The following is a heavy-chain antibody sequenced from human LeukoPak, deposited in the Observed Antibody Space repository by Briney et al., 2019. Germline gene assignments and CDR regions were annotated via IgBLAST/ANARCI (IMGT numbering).Heavy chain of an antibody. D-gene: IGHD3-9*01. CDR1: GFTFSSYW. CDR3: AREPRQKNYDILTGYTIYYYYYMDV. J-gene: IGHJ6*03. Sequence: PGGSLRLSCAASGFTFSSYWMSWVRQAPGKGLEWVANIKQDGREKYYVDSVKGRFTISRDNAKNSLYLQMNSLRAEDTAVYYCAREPRQKNYDILTGYTIYYYYYMDVWGKGTTVTVSS. V-gene: IGHV3-7*01. CDR2: IKQDGREK.